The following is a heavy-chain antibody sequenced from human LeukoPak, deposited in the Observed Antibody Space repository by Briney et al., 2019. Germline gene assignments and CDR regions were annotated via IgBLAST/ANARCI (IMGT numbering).Heavy chain of an antibody. D-gene: IGHD4-17*01. CDR1: GGSISSVSHY. CDR2: IHKSGST. J-gene: IGHJ4*02. CDR3: ARDYGDYGVDY. Sequence: SETLSLTCTVSGGSISSVSHYWSWIRQPAGKGLEWIRRIHKSGSTNYNPSLKSRVTISVDTSKNQFSLRLSSVTAADTAAYYCARDYGDYGVDYWGQGTLVTVSS. V-gene: IGHV4-61*02.